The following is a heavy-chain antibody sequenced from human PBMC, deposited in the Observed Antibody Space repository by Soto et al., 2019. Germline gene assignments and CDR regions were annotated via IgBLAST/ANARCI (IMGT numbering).Heavy chain of an antibody. CDR1: GFTFSSDA. D-gene: IGHD4-17*01. CDR3: VRRLTTTVTAMGY. J-gene: IGHJ4*02. Sequence: GGSLRLSCKASGFTFSSDAIQWVRKAQGKGVEWVAAISDAGTNTHTADSVKGRFTISRDNSRNTVYLQVNSLRVEDTAVYYCVRRLTTTVTAMGYWGQGTPVTV. CDR2: ISDAGTNT. V-gene: IGHV3-30-3*01.